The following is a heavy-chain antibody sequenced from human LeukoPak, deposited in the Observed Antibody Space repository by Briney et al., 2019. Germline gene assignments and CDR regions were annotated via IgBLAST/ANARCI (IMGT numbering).Heavy chain of an antibody. CDR1: GFTFRSYA. D-gene: IGHD6-6*01. CDR2: IASSSNI. V-gene: IGHV3-48*02. CDR3: PRSANPGVHEFDP. Sequence: GGPLRLSCEASGFTFRSYAMPWLPQAPGKGLEWLSYIASSSNINYAYSVKGRFTISRDNAKNSLYLQMNSLRDEETAVYYCPRSANPGVHEFDPWGQGTLVTVSS. J-gene: IGHJ5*02.